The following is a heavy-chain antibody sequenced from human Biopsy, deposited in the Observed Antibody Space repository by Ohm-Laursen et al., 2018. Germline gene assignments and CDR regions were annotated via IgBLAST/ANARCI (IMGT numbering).Heavy chain of an antibody. CDR1: GGTFINYA. CDR3: ARGSFWFGGNYYYYGMDV. J-gene: IGHJ6*02. V-gene: IGHV1-8*02. Sequence: ASVNVSCKTSGGTFINYAISWVRQAPGQGLKWMGWMNPNSGNTDYAQKFQGRVTMTRNTSISTAYMELNSLRSEDTAVHYCARGSFWFGGNYYYYGMDVWGQGTTVTVSS. CDR2: MNPNSGNT. D-gene: IGHD3-10*01.